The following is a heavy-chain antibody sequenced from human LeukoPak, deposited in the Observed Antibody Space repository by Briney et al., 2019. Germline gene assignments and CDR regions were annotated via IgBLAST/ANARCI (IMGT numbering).Heavy chain of an antibody. CDR1: GFTFSSYS. D-gene: IGHD6-13*01. CDR3: ARDPSEGIAATFDY. J-gene: IGHJ4*02. CDR2: ISSSSSYI. Sequence: GGSLRLSCAASGFTFSSYSMNWVRQAPGKGLEWVSSISSSSSYIYYADSVKGRFTISRDNAKNSLYLQMNSLRAKDMALYYCARDPSEGIAATFDYWGQGTLVTVSS. V-gene: IGHV3-21*01.